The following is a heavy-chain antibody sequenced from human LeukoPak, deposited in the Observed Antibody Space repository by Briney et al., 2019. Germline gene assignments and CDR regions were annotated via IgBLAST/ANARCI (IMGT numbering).Heavy chain of an antibody. CDR2: TYYRSKWYN. Sequence: SQTLSLTCAISGDSVSSNSAAWNWIRQSPSRGLEWLGRTYYRSKWYNDYAVSVKSRITINPDTSKNQFSLQLNSVTPEDTAVYYCAREITTVTMSYYYYYMDVWGKGTTVTISS. J-gene: IGHJ6*03. CDR1: GDSVSSNSAA. D-gene: IGHD4-17*01. CDR3: AREITTVTMSYYYYYMDV. V-gene: IGHV6-1*01.